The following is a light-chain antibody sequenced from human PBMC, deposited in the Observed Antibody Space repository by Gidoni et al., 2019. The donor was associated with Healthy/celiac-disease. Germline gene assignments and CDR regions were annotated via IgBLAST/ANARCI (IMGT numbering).Light chain of an antibody. J-gene: IGLJ1*01. Sequence: QSVLTQPPSVSAAPGQKVTISCSGSSSNIGNNYVSWYQQLPGTAPKLLIYDNNKRPSGIPDRCSGSKSGTSATRGITGLQTGDEADYYCGTWDSSLSAGNYVFGTGTKVTVL. CDR3: GTWDSSLSAGNYV. CDR1: SSNIGNNY. V-gene: IGLV1-51*01. CDR2: DNN.